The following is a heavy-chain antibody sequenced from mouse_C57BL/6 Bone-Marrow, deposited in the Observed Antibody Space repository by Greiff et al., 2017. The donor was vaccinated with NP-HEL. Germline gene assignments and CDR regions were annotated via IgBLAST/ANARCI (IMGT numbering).Heavy chain of an antibody. Sequence: VKLMESGAELVKPGASVKISCKASGYAFSSYWMNWVKQRPGKGLEWIGQIYPGDGDTNYNGKFKGKATLTADKSSSTAYMQLSSLTSEDSAVYFCARVPGTWFAYWGKGTLVTVSA. CDR2: IYPGDGDT. J-gene: IGHJ3*01. CDR1: GYAFSSYW. V-gene: IGHV1-80*01. CDR3: ARVPGTWFAY. D-gene: IGHD4-1*01.